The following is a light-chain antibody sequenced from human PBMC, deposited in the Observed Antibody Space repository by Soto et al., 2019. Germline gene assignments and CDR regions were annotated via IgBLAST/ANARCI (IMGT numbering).Light chain of an antibody. Sequence: EIVLTQSPGTLSLSPGERATLSCRASQSVSSYLAWYQENPGQAPRLLIDGASGRATGIPDRFSGSGSGTDFTLTISRLEPEDFALYYCQQYNTSPFTFGQGTKLEIK. V-gene: IGKV3-20*01. CDR2: GAS. CDR3: QQYNTSPFT. J-gene: IGKJ2*01. CDR1: QSVSSY.